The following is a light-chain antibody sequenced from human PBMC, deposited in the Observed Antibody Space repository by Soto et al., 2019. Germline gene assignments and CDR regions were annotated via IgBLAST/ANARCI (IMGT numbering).Light chain of an antibody. Sequence: QSVLTQPASVSGSPGQSITISCTGTSSDVGGNKYVSWYQHYPGKAPKLMICDVINRPSGVSNRFSGSKSGNTASLTISGLQAEDEADYYCSAFTGTTYVFGTGTKVTVL. CDR3: SAFTGTTYV. CDR2: DVI. V-gene: IGLV2-14*03. CDR1: SSDVGGNKY. J-gene: IGLJ1*01.